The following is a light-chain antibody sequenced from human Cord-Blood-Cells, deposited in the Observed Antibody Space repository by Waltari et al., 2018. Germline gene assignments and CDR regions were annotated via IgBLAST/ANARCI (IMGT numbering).Light chain of an antibody. J-gene: IGKJ4*01. CDR3: QQYVSSPLT. V-gene: IGKV3-20*01. Sequence: EIVFTQSPGTLSLSQGERATLHCRARQSVSSSYLAWYQQQPGQAPRPSIYGASTRATGIPDRFSCSGSGTDFTLTISRLEPEDFAVYYCQQYVSSPLTFGGGTKVEIK. CDR1: QSVSSSY. CDR2: GAS.